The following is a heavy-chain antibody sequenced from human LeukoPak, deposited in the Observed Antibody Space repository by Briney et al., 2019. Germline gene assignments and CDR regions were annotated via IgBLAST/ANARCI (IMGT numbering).Heavy chain of an antibody. CDR3: AREFSSSWYGNWFDP. D-gene: IGHD6-13*01. CDR2: INHSGST. Sequence: SETLSLTCAVYGGSFSGYYWSWIRQPPGKGLEWIGEINHSGSTNYNPSLKSRVTISVDKSKNQFSLKLSSVTAADTAVYYCAREFSSSWYGNWFDPWGQGTLVTVSS. V-gene: IGHV4-34*01. CDR1: GGSFSGYY. J-gene: IGHJ5*02.